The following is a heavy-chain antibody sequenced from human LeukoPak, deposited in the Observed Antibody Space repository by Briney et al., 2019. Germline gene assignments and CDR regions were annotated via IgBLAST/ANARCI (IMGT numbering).Heavy chain of an antibody. CDR1: GFTFSSYN. Sequence: RPGGSLRLSCAASGFTFSSYNLNWVRQAPGKGLEWVSYISSSSGTMYYADSVKGRFTISRDNAKNSLYLQMNSLRAEDTAVYYCARGGDPDYWGQGTLVTVSS. J-gene: IGHJ4*02. CDR3: ARGGDPDY. V-gene: IGHV3-48*04. D-gene: IGHD2-21*02. CDR2: ISSSSGTM.